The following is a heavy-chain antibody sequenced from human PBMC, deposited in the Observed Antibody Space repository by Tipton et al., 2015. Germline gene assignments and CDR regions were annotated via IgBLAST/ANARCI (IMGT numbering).Heavy chain of an antibody. CDR2: ISDSSNYI. CDR1: GFTFSLNS. Sequence: SLRLSCAASGFTFSLNSMNWVRQAPGKGLEWVSSISDSSNYIYYADSVTGRFTISRDNAKNSLYLQMNSLRAEDTAVYYCAREGYGDYNLAFDFWGQGTMVTVSS. CDR3: AREGYGDYNLAFDF. J-gene: IGHJ3*01. V-gene: IGHV3-21*01. D-gene: IGHD4-17*01.